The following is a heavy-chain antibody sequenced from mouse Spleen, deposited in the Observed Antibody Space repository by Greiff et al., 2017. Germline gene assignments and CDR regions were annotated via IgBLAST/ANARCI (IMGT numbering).Heavy chain of an antibody. Sequence: EVKLVESGPELVKPGASVKMSCKASGYTFTDYNMHWVKQSHGKSLEWIGYINPNNGGTSYNQKFKGKATLTVNKSSSTAYMELRSLTSEDSAVYYCVAVNHWYFDVWGAGTTVTVSS. V-gene: IGHV1-22*01. J-gene: IGHJ1*01. CDR1: GYTFTDYN. CDR2: INPNNGGT. D-gene: IGHD6-1*01. CDR3: VAVNHWYFDV.